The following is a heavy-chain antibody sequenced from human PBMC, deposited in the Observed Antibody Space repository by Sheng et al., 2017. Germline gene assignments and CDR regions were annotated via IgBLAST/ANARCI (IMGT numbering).Heavy chain of an antibody. Sequence: QVQLVQSGAEVKRPGSSVRVSCKASGDTFSRYSITWVRQAPGQGLEWVGTTTVFGTTTYAQRFLGRVTMITDDSATTAYMELSSLTLDDTAVYFCARGGASPGVVDYVGPGSPDHRLL. CDR1: GDTFSRYS. J-gene: IGHJ4*02. D-gene: IGHD7-27*01. V-gene: IGHV1-69*05. CDR2: TTTVFGTT. CDR3: ARGGASPGVVDY.